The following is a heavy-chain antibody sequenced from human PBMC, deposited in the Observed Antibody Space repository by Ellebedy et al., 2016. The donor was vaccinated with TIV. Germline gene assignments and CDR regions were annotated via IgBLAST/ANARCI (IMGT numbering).Heavy chain of an antibody. V-gene: IGHV3-23*01. J-gene: IGHJ6*03. CDR2: ISYSGGNT. CDR3: AKDLYGDYLMDV. Sequence: GESLKISCAASGSTFSYYALHWVRQAPGKGLEWVSTISYSGGNTYCAGSVKGRFTISRDNSKNTLFLQMNSLRAEDTAVYYCAKDLYGDYLMDVWGKGTTVTVSS. CDR1: GSTFSYYA. D-gene: IGHD4-17*01.